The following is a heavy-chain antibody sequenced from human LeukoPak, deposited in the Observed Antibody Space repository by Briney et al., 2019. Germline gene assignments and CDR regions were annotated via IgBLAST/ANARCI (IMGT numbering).Heavy chain of an antibody. CDR2: IYYSGST. CDR3: ARNTYYNILTGYYGYFDL. D-gene: IGHD3-9*01. V-gene: IGHV4-39*01. J-gene: IGHJ2*01. Sequence: SETLSLTCTVSGGSISSSSYYWGWIRQPPGRGLEWIGSIYYSGSTYYNPSLKSRVTISVDTSKNQFSLKLSSVTAADTAVYYCARNTYYNILTGYYGYFDLWGRGTLVTVSS. CDR1: GGSISSSSYY.